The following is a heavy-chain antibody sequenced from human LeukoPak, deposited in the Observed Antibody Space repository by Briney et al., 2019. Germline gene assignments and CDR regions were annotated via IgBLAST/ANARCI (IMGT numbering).Heavy chain of an antibody. V-gene: IGHV6-1*01. Sequence: SQTLSLTCAISGDSVSSNSAAWNWIRQSPSRGLEWLGRTYYRSKWYNDYAVSVKSRITINLDTSKNQFSLQLNSVTPEDTAAYYCARERKPATVTTYWFDPWGQGTLVTVSS. J-gene: IGHJ5*02. CDR2: TYYRSKWYN. CDR3: ARERKPATVTTYWFDP. CDR1: GDSVSSNSAA. D-gene: IGHD4-11*01.